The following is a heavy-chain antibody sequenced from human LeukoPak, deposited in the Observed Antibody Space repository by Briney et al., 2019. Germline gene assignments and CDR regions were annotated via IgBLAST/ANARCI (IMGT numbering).Heavy chain of an antibody. CDR3: ARERRPMVYFDY. Sequence: GGSLRLSCAASGFIFSSYGMHWVRQAPGKGLEWVAVIWYDGSNKYYANSVKGRFTISRDSSKNTLSLQMNSLRAEDTAVYYCARERRPMVYFDYWGQGTLATVSS. J-gene: IGHJ4*02. CDR2: IWYDGSNK. D-gene: IGHD2-8*01. CDR1: GFIFSSYG. V-gene: IGHV3-33*01.